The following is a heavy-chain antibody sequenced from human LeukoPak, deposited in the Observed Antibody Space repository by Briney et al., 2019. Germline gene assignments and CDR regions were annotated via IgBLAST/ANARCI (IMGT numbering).Heavy chain of an antibody. J-gene: IGHJ4*02. D-gene: IGHD3-22*01. CDR3: ARDGGYYDSSGYFDY. Sequence: ASVKVSCKASGYTFSSYGISWVRQAPGQGLEWMGWIATYNGKTKYAEKVQGRVTMTTDTSTTTAYMELRTLRSDDTAVYYCARDGGYYDSSGYFDYWGQGTLVTVSS. CDR1: GYTFSSYG. CDR2: IATYNGKT. V-gene: IGHV1-18*01.